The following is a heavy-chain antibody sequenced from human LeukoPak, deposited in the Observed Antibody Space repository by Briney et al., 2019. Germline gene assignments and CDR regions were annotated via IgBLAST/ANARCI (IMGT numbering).Heavy chain of an antibody. Sequence: GGSLRLSCAASGFTFSSYDMHWVRQAPGKGLEWVAFIQYNESTKYYADSLKGRFTISRDNSKNTLYLQMNSLRAEDTAVYYCARDSIRQQLYYFDYWGQGTLVTVSS. J-gene: IGHJ4*02. CDR1: GFTFSSYD. CDR3: ARDSIRQQLYYFDY. D-gene: IGHD6-13*01. CDR2: IQYNESTK. V-gene: IGHV3-30*02.